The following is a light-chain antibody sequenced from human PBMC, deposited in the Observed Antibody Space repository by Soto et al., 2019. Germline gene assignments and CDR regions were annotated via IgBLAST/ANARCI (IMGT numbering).Light chain of an antibody. V-gene: IGLV2-14*01. CDR1: SSDVGGYNH. CDR2: EVS. CDR3: SSYTSSSTPYV. Sequence: QSVLTQPASVSGSPGQSITISCTGTSSDVGGYNHVSWYQQHPGKAPKLMIYEVSNRPSGVSNRFSGSKSGNTASLTIPGLQAEDEADYYCSSYTSSSTPYVFGTGTKVTVL. J-gene: IGLJ1*01.